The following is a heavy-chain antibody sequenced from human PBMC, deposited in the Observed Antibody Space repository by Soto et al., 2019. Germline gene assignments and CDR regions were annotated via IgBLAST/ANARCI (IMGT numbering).Heavy chain of an antibody. CDR1: GGSISSSNW. V-gene: IGHV4-4*02. D-gene: IGHD3-22*01. CDR2: IYHSGST. J-gene: IGHJ4*02. Sequence: PSETQSLTCAVSGGSISSSNWWSWVRQPPGKGLKRIGEIYHSGSTNYNPSLKSRVTISVDKSKNQISLKLSSVTAADTAVYYCACFNSYYYDSSGRVNFDYWGQGTLVTVPQ. CDR3: ACFNSYYYDSSGRVNFDY.